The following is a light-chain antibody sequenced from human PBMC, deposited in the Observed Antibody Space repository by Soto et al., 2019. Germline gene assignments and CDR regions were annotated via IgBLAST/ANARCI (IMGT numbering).Light chain of an antibody. CDR2: RVS. CDR1: QSPLYSDGNTY. CDR3: MQATHWSYT. V-gene: IGKV2-30*01. J-gene: IGKJ2*01. Sequence: DVVMTQSPLSLPVTLGQPASISCRSTQSPLYSDGNTYLNWFQQRPGQSPRRLIDRVSNRESGVPDRVSGSGSGSDLTLRISRVDAEEVGIYYCMQATHWSYTFGQGTKLAIK.